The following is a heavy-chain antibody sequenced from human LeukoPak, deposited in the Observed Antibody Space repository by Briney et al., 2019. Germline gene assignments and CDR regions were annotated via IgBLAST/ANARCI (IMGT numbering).Heavy chain of an antibody. D-gene: IGHD6-6*01. CDR3: ARSQSPTRYSSSPVFDY. V-gene: IGHV4-61*02. CDR1: GGSISSGSYY. Sequence: SQTLSLTCTVSGGSISSGSYYWSWIRQPAGKGLEWIGRIYTSGSTDYNPSLKSRVTISVDTSKNQFSLKLSSVTAADTAMYYCARSQSPTRYSSSPVFDYWGQGTLVTVSS. J-gene: IGHJ4*02. CDR2: IYTSGST.